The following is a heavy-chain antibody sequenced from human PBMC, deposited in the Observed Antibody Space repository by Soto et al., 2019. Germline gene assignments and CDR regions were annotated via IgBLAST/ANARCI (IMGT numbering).Heavy chain of an antibody. J-gene: IGHJ6*03. CDR1: GFTFDDYA. Sequence: GGSLRLSCAASGFTFDDYAMHWVRQAPGKGLEWVSGISWNSGSIGYADSVKGRFTISRDNAKNSLYLQMNSLRAEDTALYYCAKDSGYDPYYYYMDVWGKGTTVTVSS. CDR2: ISWNSGSI. D-gene: IGHD5-12*01. V-gene: IGHV3-9*01. CDR3: AKDSGYDPYYYYMDV.